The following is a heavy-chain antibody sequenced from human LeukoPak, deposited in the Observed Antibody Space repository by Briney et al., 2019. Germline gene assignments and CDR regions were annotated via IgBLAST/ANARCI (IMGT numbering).Heavy chain of an antibody. CDR2: ISSSSSTI. D-gene: IGHD2-15*01. CDR3: ALMGVVVVAAVTKDFDY. CDR1: GFTFGSYS. Sequence: PGGSLRLSCVASGFTFGSYSMNWVRQAPGKGLEWVSYISSSSSTIYYADSVKGRFTISRDNAKNSLYLQMNSLRDEDTAVYYCALMGVVVVAAVTKDFDYWGQGTLVTVSS. V-gene: IGHV3-48*02. J-gene: IGHJ4*02.